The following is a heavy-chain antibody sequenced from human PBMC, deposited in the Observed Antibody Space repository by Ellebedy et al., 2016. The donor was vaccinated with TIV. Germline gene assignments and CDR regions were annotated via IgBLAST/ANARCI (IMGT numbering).Heavy chain of an antibody. V-gene: IGHV3-7*01. CDR2: IKQDGSEK. D-gene: IGHD6-13*01. CDR3: ARARYSNTPFDY. CDR1: GFTFSSYW. J-gene: IGHJ4*02. Sequence: GESLKISCVASGFTFSSYWMSWVRQAPGKGLEWVANIKQDGSEKYYVDSVKGRFTISRDNAKNSLYLQMNSLRAEDTAVYYCARARYSNTPFDYWGQGTLVTVSS.